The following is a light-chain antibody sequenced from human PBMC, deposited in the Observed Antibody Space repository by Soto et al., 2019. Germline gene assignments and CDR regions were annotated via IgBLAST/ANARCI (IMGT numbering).Light chain of an antibody. Sequence: QSVLTQPRSVSGSPGQSVTISCTGTSSDVGGYNYVSWYQQHPGRAPKLMIYEVSKRPSGVPDRFSGSKSGNTASLTVSGLQAEDEGDYYCCSYGGGNNFYVFGTGTKV. CDR2: EVS. CDR3: CSYGGGNNFYV. J-gene: IGLJ1*01. CDR1: SSDVGGYNY. V-gene: IGLV2-11*01.